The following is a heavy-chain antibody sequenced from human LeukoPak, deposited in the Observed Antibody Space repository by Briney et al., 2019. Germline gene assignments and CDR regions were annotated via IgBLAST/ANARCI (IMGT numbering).Heavy chain of an antibody. Sequence: PGGSLRLSCAASGFTVSSNYMSWVRQAPGKGLEWVSVIYSGGSTYYADSVKGRFTISRDNSKNTLYLQMNSLRAEGTAVYYCARSSSWYQFDYWGQGTLVTVSS. CDR3: ARSSSWYQFDY. CDR2: IYSGGST. J-gene: IGHJ4*02. CDR1: GFTVSSNY. D-gene: IGHD6-13*01. V-gene: IGHV3-53*01.